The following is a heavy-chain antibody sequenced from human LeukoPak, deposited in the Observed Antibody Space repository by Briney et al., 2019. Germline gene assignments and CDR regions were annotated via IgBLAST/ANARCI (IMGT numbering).Heavy chain of an antibody. D-gene: IGHD4-17*01. V-gene: IGHV4-59*01. CDR2: IYYSGST. Sequence: SETLSLTCTVSGGSISSYYWSWIRQPPGKGLEWIGYIYYSGSTNYNPSLKSRVTISVDTSKNQFSLKLSSVIAADTAVYYCARTTVDYGLLDAFDIWGQGTMVTVSS. CDR1: GGSISSYY. CDR3: ARTTVDYGLLDAFDI. J-gene: IGHJ3*02.